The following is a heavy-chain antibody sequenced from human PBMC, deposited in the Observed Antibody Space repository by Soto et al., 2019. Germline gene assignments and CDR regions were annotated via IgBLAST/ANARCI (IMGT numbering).Heavy chain of an antibody. CDR2: ISGSGGST. CDR1: GFTFSSYA. J-gene: IGHJ4*02. Sequence: GGSLRLSCAASGFTFSSYAMSWVRQAPGKGLEWVSAISGSGGSTYYADSVKGRFTISRDNSKNTLYLQMNSLRAEDTAVYYCAKSKEQSEDYDYYGSGSYYNPQGYWGQGTLVTVSS. CDR3: AKSKEQSEDYDYYGSGSYYNPQGY. D-gene: IGHD3-10*01. V-gene: IGHV3-23*01.